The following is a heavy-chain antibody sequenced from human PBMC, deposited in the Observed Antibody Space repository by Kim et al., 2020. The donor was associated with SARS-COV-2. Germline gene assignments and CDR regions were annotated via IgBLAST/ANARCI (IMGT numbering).Heavy chain of an antibody. V-gene: IGHV3-48*02. CDR1: GFTFSSYS. Sequence: GGSLRLSCAASGFTFSSYSMNWVRQAPVKGLEWVSYISSSSSTIYYADSVKGRFTISRDNAKNSLYLQMNSLRDEDTAVYYCASTVTTWRGYYYYGMDVWGQGTTVTVSS. CDR3: ASTVTTWRGYYYYGMDV. J-gene: IGHJ6*02. CDR2: ISSSSSTI. D-gene: IGHD4-17*01.